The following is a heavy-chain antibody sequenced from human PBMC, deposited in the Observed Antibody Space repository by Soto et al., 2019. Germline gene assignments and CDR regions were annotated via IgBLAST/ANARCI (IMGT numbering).Heavy chain of an antibody. CDR3: AKATATGGGAFDI. CDR1: AFKFSDYY. CDR2: ISGSGDVI. J-gene: IGHJ3*02. D-gene: IGHD2-8*02. V-gene: IGHV3-11*01. Sequence: GGSLRLSCAASAFKFSDYYMSWVRQAPGKGLEWVSYISGSGDVIYYADSVKGRFTISRDNDKKSVHLQMDTLRAEDTAVYYCAKATATGGGAFDICGQGTMVTVSS.